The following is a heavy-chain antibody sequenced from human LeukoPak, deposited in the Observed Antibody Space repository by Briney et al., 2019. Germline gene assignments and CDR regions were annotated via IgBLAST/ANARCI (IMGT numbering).Heavy chain of an antibody. Sequence: GGSLRLSCAASGFTFSSYGMHWVRQAPGKGLEWVAVISYDGSNKYYADSVKGRFTISRDNSKNTLYLQMNSLRAEDTAVYYCAKNSGLWFYYYYYMDVWGKGTTVTVSS. CDR2: ISYDGSNK. V-gene: IGHV3-30*18. CDR1: GFTFSSYG. CDR3: AKNSGLWFYYYYYMDV. J-gene: IGHJ6*03. D-gene: IGHD5-18*01.